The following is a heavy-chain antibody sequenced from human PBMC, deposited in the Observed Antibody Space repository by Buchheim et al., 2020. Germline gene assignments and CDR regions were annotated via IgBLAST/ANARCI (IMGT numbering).Heavy chain of an antibody. CDR2: IIPIFGTA. V-gene: IGHV1-69*06. CDR1: GGTFSSYA. D-gene: IGHD2-2*01. Sequence: QVQLVQSGAEVKKPGSSVKVSCKASGGTFSSYAISWVRQAPGQGLEWMGGIIPIFGTASYAQKFQGRVTITADKSTSTAYMELSSLRSEDTAVYYCARHCSSTSCYEENWFDPWGQGTL. CDR3: ARHCSSTSCYEENWFDP. J-gene: IGHJ5*02.